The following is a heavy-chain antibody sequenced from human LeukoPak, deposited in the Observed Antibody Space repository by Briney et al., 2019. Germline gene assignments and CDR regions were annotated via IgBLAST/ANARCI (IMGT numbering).Heavy chain of an antibody. D-gene: IGHD1-26*01. CDR3: VRHGATDYFDY. CDR2: INHSGGT. CDR1: GGSFSGYY. V-gene: IGHV4-34*01. Sequence: PSETLSLTCAVYGGSFSGYYWSWIRQPPGKGPEWIGEINHSGGTNYNPSLKSRVTISVDTSKNQFSLKLSSVTAADTAVYYCVRHGATDYFDYWGQGTLVTVSS. J-gene: IGHJ4*02.